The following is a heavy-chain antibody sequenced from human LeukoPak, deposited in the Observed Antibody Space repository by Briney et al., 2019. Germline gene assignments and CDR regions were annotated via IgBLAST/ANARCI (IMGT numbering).Heavy chain of an antibody. Sequence: SEPLSLTCAVSGGSISSSSYYWGWIRQPPGEGLGWIGSIYYSGSTYYNPPLKSRVTISVDTSKNQFSLKLSSVTAANTAVYYCARHRGQWLAKTNWYFDLWGRGTLVTVSS. J-gene: IGHJ2*01. D-gene: IGHD6-19*01. CDR1: GGSISSSSYY. V-gene: IGHV4-39*01. CDR2: IYYSGST. CDR3: ARHRGQWLAKTNWYFDL.